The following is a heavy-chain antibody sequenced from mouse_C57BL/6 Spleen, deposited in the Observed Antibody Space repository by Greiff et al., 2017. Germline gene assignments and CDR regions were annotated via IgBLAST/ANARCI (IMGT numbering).Heavy chain of an antibody. Sequence: EVKLQESGPGLVKPSQSLSLTCSVTGYSITSGYYWNWIRQFPGNKLEWMGYISYDGSNNYNPSLKNRISITRDKSKNQFFLKLNSVTTEDTATYYCARRVYYGNYDWYFDVWGTGTTVTVSS. D-gene: IGHD2-1*01. CDR2: ISYDGSN. CDR3: ARRVYYGNYDWYFDV. J-gene: IGHJ1*03. V-gene: IGHV3-6*01. CDR1: GYSITSGYY.